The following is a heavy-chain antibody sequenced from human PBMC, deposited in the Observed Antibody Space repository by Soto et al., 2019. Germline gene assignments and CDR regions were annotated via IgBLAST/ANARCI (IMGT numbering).Heavy chain of an antibody. CDR1: GYTFTSYD. V-gene: IGHV1-8*01. Sequence: QVQLVQSGAEVKKPGASVKVSCKASGYTFTSYDINWVRQATGQGLEWMGWMNPNSGNTGYAQKFQGRVTMTRNTAMSTAYMELSSLRSEDTAVYYCAITNLRFGEHHYWGQGTLVTVSS. J-gene: IGHJ4*02. CDR2: MNPNSGNT. D-gene: IGHD3-10*01. CDR3: AITNLRFGEHHY.